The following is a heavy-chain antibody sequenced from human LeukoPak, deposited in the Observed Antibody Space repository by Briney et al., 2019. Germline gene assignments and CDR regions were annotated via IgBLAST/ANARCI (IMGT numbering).Heavy chain of an antibody. V-gene: IGHV1-2*02. CDR2: INPNSGGT. D-gene: IGHD3-10*01. CDR3: ARDGISGSGPYYYYMDV. CDR1: GYTFTGYY. Sequence: VASVKVSCKASGYTFTGYYMHWVRQAPGQGLEWMGWINPNSGGTSYAQKFQGRVTMTRDTSISTAYMELSRLRSDDTAVYYCARDGISGSGPYYYYMDVWGKGTTVTVSS. J-gene: IGHJ6*03.